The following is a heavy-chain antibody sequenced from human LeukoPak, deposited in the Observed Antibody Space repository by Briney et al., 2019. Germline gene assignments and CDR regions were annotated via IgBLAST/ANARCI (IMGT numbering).Heavy chain of an antibody. CDR2: ITYSGSP. CDR1: SGSLSGYY. V-gene: IGHV4-34*01. Sequence: SETLSLTCGVSSGSLSGYYWRWIRQPPGGGLEWLGEITYSGSPNYNPSLKSRVTISGDTSKKQFSLNPKSVTAADTGVYYCARGVDLWGRGTPVTVSS. CDR3: ARGVDL. J-gene: IGHJ2*01.